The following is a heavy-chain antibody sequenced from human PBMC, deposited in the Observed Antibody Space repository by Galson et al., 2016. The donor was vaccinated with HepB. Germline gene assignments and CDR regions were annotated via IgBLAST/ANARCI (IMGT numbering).Heavy chain of an antibody. CDR2: ISSGGRT. CDR3: ARQTITAAGDY. Sequence: SETLSLTCNVSGGSISSSDYYWGWLRQPPGKGLEWIGTISSGGRTYYNPSLNSRITISVDTSRNQFSLNLTSVTAADTAVYYCARQTITAAGDYWGQGTLVTVSS. V-gene: IGHV4-39*01. CDR1: GGSISSSDYY. J-gene: IGHJ4*02. D-gene: IGHD6-13*01.